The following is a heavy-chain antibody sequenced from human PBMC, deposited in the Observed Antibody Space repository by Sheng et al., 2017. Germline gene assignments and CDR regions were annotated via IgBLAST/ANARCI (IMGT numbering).Heavy chain of an antibody. V-gene: IGHV3-48*03. D-gene: IGHD2-8*01. CDR1: GFTFSSYE. J-gene: IGHJ4*02. CDR3: ATLVYAISAVQKQPRPLVDY. Sequence: PGGSLRLSCAASGFTFSSYEMNWVRQAPGKGLEWVSYISSSGSTIYYADSVKGRFTISRDNAKNSLYLQMNSLRAEDTAVYYCATLVYAISAVQKQPRPLVDYWGQGTLVTVSS. CDR2: ISSSGSTI.